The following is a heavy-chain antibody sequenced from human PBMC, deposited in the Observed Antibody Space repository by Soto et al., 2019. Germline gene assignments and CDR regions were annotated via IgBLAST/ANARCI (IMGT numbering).Heavy chain of an antibody. V-gene: IGHV3-30*18. CDR2: ILYDGRNT. CDR3: AKSRDGYSFYYFYGMEV. CDR1: GFTFSNFG. J-gene: IGHJ6*02. Sequence: PGGSLRLSCAASGFTFSNFGMHWVRQAPGKGLEWVAAILYDGRNTYYADSVKGRFTISRDNSKNTLYLEMNSLRAEDTAVYHCAKSRDGYSFYYFYGMEVWGQGTTGTVSS. D-gene: IGHD4-4*01.